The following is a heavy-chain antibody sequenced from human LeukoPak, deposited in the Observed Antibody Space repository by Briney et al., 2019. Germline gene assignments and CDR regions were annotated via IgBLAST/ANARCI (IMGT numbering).Heavy chain of an antibody. Sequence: PGGSLRLSCAASGFTFGDHIMNWVRQLPGKRLEWVAYVSGCGSTVYYADSVKGRFTVSRDNGKSSLYLQMNSLRVEDTALYYCVRQFASWGQGTLVTVSS. J-gene: IGHJ4*02. CDR3: VRQFAS. V-gene: IGHV3-48*01. CDR1: GFTFGDHI. CDR2: VSGCGSTV.